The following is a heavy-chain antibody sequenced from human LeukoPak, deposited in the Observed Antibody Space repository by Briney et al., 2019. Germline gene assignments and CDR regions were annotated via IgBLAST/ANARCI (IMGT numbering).Heavy chain of an antibody. Sequence: ASVKVSCKACGYTFTDYYMHWVRQAPGKGLEWMGWINPNSGGTDYAQKFQGRVTMTRDTSISTAYMELSRLRSDDTAVYYCARDLRLGSLLNYMVVWGKGTTVTVSS. V-gene: IGHV1-2*02. CDR2: INPNSGGT. CDR3: ARDLRLGSLLNYMVV. CDR1: GYTFTDYY. J-gene: IGHJ6*03. D-gene: IGHD3-16*01.